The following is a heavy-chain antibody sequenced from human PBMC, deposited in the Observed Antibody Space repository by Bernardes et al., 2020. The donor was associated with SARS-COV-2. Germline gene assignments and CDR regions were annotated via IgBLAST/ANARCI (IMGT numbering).Heavy chain of an antibody. D-gene: IGHD6-13*01. J-gene: IGHJ4*02. CDR2: ISYSGST. Sequence: SETLSLTCTVSGGSISSYYWRWIRQPPGKGLEWIGYISYSGSTNYNPSPKSRVTISVDTSKNQFPRKLSAVTAADTAVYYCARHKGSSWYVVGYWCQGTLVTVYS. CDR3: ARHKGSSWYVVGY. V-gene: IGHV4-59*08. CDR1: GGSISSYY.